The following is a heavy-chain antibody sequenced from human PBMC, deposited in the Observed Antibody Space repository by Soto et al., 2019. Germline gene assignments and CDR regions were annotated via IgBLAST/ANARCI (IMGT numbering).Heavy chain of an antibody. J-gene: IGHJ6*02. CDR2: ISGYNGDI. CDR3: AKNGQPPYYYYGLDV. V-gene: IGHV1-18*01. D-gene: IGHD2-8*01. CDR1: GYTFSRYG. Sequence: QGQLVQSGGEVKKSGASVTVSCKASGYTFSRYGISWVRQAPGQGLEWMGWISGYNGDINYAQKFQGRVTMTIDTSTTTAYMELRSLTSDDTAVYYCAKNGQPPYYYYGLDVWGQGTTVTVSS.